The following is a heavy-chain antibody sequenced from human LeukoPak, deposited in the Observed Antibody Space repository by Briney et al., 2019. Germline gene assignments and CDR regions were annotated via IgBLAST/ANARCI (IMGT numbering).Heavy chain of an antibody. CDR2: INPNSGGT. J-gene: IGHJ6*03. D-gene: IGHD3-9*01. Sequence: ASVKVSCKASGYTFTGYYMHWVRQAPGQGLEWMGWINPNSGGTNYAQKFPGRVTMTRATSISTAYMELSRLRSDDTAVYYCATMTGYYYYMAAWGKGTTVTVSS. V-gene: IGHV1-2*02. CDR1: GYTFTGYY. CDR3: ATMTGYYYYMAA.